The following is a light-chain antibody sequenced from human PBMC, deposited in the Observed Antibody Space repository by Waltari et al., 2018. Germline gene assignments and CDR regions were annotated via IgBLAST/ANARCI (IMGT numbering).Light chain of an antibody. CDR2: WAS. CDR3: QQYYTTPHT. V-gene: IGKV4-1*01. CDR1: QSVSYTSTKKNR. J-gene: IGKJ1*01. Sequence: DIVMTQSPDSLAVSLGERATINCKASQSVSYTSTKKNRVACYQQKPGQPPQLLIYWASTRGSGVPDRFSGSGSETEFPLSISSLQAEDVAVYYCQQYYTTPHTFGQGTKVEIK.